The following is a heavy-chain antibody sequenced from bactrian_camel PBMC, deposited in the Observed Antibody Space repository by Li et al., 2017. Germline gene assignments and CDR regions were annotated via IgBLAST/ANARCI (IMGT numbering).Heavy chain of an antibody. V-gene: IGHV3S35*01. CDR2: IGTRGAT. J-gene: IGHJ4*01. D-gene: IGHD1*01. CDR1: GFPLSNYL. CDR3: AADPWCTEQYADRRY. Sequence: QLVESGGGSVQAGGSLRLSCVASGFPLSNYLMSWARQAPGKGVERVSYIGTRGATGYADSVSGRFTISRDNAKNTVYLQMNSLKPEDTARYYCAADPWCTEQYADRRYWGQGTQVTVS.